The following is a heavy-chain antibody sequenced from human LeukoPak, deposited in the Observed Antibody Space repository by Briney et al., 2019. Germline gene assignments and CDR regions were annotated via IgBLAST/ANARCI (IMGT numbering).Heavy chain of an antibody. CDR1: GFTFSNYA. CDR2: VSNSGGTT. D-gene: IGHD5-18*01. Sequence: GGSLRLSCAASGFTFSNYAMTWVRQGPGKGLEWVSTVSNSGGTTFYADSVEGRFTISRDNSKNTLYLQMSSLRAEDTAVYYCVKDNSGFTHGTLYIWFDPWGQGTLVTVSS. V-gene: IGHV3-23*01. J-gene: IGHJ5*02. CDR3: VKDNSGFTHGTLYIWFDP.